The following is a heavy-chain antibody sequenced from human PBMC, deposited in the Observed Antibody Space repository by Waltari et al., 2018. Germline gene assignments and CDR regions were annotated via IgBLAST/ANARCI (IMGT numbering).Heavy chain of an antibody. Sequence: EGPLLESGGGLVQPGGSLRVSCSASGFTFNTYAMSWVRQAPGKGLEWLSAISDSGDSTDYADSGKGRFTISRDNSKNTLYLQMNSLRVEDTAVYYCARYKSPGSPLFDYWGQGTLVTVSS. V-gene: IGHV3-23*01. CDR2: ISDSGDST. CDR1: GFTFNTYA. D-gene: IGHD5-18*01. J-gene: IGHJ4*02. CDR3: ARYKSPGSPLFDY.